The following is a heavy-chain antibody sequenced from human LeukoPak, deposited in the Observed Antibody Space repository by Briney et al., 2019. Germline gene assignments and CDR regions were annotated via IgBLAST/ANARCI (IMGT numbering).Heavy chain of an antibody. V-gene: IGHV3-7*01. CDR1: GFKFSGNW. CDR3: ARGCDSGCYGLGY. J-gene: IGHJ4*02. D-gene: IGHD3-10*01. CDR2: LNRDGSEK. Sequence: PGGSLRLSCAASGFKFSGNWMSWLRQAPGKGLEWVANLNRDGSEKNYADSVKGRFTISRDNTKNSLYLQMNSLRADDTAVYYCARGCDSGCYGLGYWGQGTLVTVSS.